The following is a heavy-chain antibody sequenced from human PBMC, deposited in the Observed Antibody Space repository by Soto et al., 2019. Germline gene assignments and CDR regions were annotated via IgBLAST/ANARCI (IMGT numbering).Heavy chain of an antibody. V-gene: IGHV1-18*01. CDR2: ISAYNGNT. CDR1: GYTFTSYG. D-gene: IGHD6-6*01. Sequence: ASVKVSCKASGYTFTSYGISWVRQAPGQGLEWMGWISAYNGNTNYAQKLQGRVTMTTDTSTSTAYMELRSLRSDDTAVYYRARKWCEQLVLYLCYFDYWGQGTLVTVSS. CDR3: ARKWCEQLVLYLCYFDY. J-gene: IGHJ4*02.